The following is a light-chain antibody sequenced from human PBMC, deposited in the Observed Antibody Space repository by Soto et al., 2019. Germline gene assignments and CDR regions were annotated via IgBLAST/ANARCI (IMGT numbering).Light chain of an antibody. V-gene: IGLV2-14*03. CDR3: SSYTSSSNIVL. CDR2: DVS. CDR1: SSDVGGYNY. J-gene: IGLJ2*01. Sequence: QSALTQPASVSGSPGQSITISCTGTSSDVGGYNYVSWYQQHPGKAPKLMIYDVSNRPSGVSNRFSGSKSGNTASLTISGLQAEDEADYYCSSYTSSSNIVLFGGGTKLTLL.